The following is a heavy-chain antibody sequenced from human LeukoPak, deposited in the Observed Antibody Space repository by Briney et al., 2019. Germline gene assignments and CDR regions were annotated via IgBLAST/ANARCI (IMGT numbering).Heavy chain of an antibody. CDR1: GVSISSSTYY. V-gene: IGHV4-39*01. CDR2: IYYSGST. D-gene: IGHD3-9*01. CDR3: ARLYADYDILTGYYVGLYFDY. J-gene: IGHJ4*02. Sequence: PSETLSLTCTASGVSISSSTYYWGWIRQPPGKGLEWIGSIYYSGSTYYNPSLKSRVTISVDTSKNQFSLKLSSVTAADTAVYYCARLYADYDILTGYYVGLYFDYWGQGTLVTVSS.